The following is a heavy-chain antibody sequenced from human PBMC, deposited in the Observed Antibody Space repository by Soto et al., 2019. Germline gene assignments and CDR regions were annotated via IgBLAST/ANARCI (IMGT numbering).Heavy chain of an antibody. J-gene: IGHJ5*02. D-gene: IGHD6-6*01. CDR1: GGTFSSYA. CDR2: IIPIFGTA. Sequence: SVKVSCKASGGTFSSYAISWVRQAPGQGLEWMGGIIPIFGTANYAQKFQGRVTITADGSTSTAYMELSSLRSEDTAVYYCARDGGRIAARQRIINWFDPWGQGTLVTVSS. CDR3: ARDGGRIAARQRIINWFDP. V-gene: IGHV1-69*13.